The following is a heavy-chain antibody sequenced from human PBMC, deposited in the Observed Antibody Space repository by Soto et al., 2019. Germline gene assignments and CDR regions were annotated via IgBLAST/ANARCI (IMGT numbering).Heavy chain of an antibody. V-gene: IGHV4-59*08. CDR3: ARESYSGLGSWFDP. Sequence: SETLSLTCTVSGGSTSSYYWSWIRQPPGKGLEWIGYIYYSGSTNYNPSLKSRVTISVDTSKNQFSLKLSSVTAADTAVYYCARESYSGLGSWFDPWGQGTLVTVSS. CDR2: IYYSGST. CDR1: GGSTSSYY. J-gene: IGHJ5*02. D-gene: IGHD6-13*01.